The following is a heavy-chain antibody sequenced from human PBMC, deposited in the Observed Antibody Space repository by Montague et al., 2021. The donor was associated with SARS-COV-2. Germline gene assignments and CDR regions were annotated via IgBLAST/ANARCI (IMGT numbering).Heavy chain of an antibody. Sequence: CAISEDSVSSDTAAWHWIRQSPSRGLEWLGRTFYRSQWHTDSAAXVRSRISFSGDISKNQFSLHLNSVTPEDTAIYYCARDGDYGGTWYSFLQNWGQGTLVIVSS. J-gene: IGHJ1*01. D-gene: IGHD4-17*01. CDR1: EDSVSSDTAA. V-gene: IGHV6-1*01. CDR2: TFYRSQWHT. CDR3: ARDGDYGGTWYSFLQN.